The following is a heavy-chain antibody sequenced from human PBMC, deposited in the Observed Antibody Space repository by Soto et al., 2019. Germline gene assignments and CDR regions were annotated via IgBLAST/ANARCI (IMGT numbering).Heavy chain of an antibody. CDR2: IYYSGST. V-gene: IGHV4-61*01. J-gene: IGHJ5*02. CDR1: GGSVSSGSYY. CDR3: ARERPLGYCSGGSCYSGGWFDP. Sequence: SSETLSLTCTVSGGSVSSGSYYWSWIRQPPGRGLEWIGYIYYSGSTNYNPSLKSRVTISVDTSKNQFSLKLSSVTAADTAVYYCARERPLGYCSGGSCYSGGWFDPWGQGTLVTGSS. D-gene: IGHD2-15*01.